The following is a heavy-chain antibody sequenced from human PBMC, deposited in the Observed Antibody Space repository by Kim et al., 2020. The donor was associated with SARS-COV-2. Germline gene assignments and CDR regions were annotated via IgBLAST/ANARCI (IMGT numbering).Heavy chain of an antibody. CDR2: IYYSGST. CDR1: GGSISSSSYY. D-gene: IGHD6-13*01. CDR3: AGDRRWQQLVSLRYYYYGMYV. V-gene: IGHV4-39*07. J-gene: IGHJ6*02. Sequence: SETLSLTCTVSGGSISSSSYYWGWIRQPPGKGLEWIGSIYYSGSTYYNPSLKSRVTISVDTSKNQFSLKLSSVTAADTAGYYCAGDRRWQQLVSLRYYYYGMYVWGQGTTVTVSS.